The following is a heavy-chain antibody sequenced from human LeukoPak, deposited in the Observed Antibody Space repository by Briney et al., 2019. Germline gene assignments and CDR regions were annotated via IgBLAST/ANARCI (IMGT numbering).Heavy chain of an antibody. V-gene: IGHV3-23*01. CDR1: GFTFSSYA. CDR2: ISGSGGST. Sequence: GGSLRLSCAASGFTFSSYAMSWVRQAPGKGLEWASAISGSGGSTYYADSVKGRFTISRDNSKNTLYLQMNSLRAEDTAVYYCAKGTSSSAYYYYGMDVWGQGTTVTVSS. CDR3: AKGTSSSAYYYYGMDV. J-gene: IGHJ6*02. D-gene: IGHD6-6*01.